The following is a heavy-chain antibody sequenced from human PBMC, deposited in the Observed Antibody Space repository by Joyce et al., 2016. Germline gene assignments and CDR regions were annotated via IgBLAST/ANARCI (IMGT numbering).Heavy chain of an antibody. CDR3: AKDSPYASGWYWRY. Sequence: EVQLLESGGGLVQPGGSLRLSCVASGFSFRNDEMSWVRQAPGKGLELVSYIGSSRGVTMYNDNAAKGRFTISRDNSKNTLFLQMDSLREDDTATYYCAKDSPYASGWYWRYWGQGILVTVSS. V-gene: IGHV3-23*01. CDR1: GFSFRNDE. J-gene: IGHJ4*02. D-gene: IGHD6-13*01. CDR2: IGSSRGVTM.